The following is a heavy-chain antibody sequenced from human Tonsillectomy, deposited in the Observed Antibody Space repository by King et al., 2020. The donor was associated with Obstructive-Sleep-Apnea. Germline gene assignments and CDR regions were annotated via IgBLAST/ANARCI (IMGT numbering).Heavy chain of an antibody. Sequence: QLVQSGTEVKKPGASVKVSCKASGYTFTSFAISWVRQAPGQGLEWMGWISAYNGNTDYAQNLQDRVTMTTDTSTTTAYMELRSLRSDDTALYYCERGLLSGPFNYNGMDVWGQGTTVTVSS. D-gene: IGHD1-26*01. CDR2: ISAYNGNT. CDR1: GYTFTSFA. V-gene: IGHV1-18*01. CDR3: ERGLLSGPFNYNGMDV. J-gene: IGHJ6*02.